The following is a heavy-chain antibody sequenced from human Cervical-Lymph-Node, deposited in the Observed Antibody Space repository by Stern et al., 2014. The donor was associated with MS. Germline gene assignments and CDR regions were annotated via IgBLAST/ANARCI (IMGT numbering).Heavy chain of an antibody. CDR2: IYYSGTT. CDR3: ARHDGWLPHY. V-gene: IGHV4-39*01. D-gene: IGHD5-12*01. CDR1: GGSISRSTYY. J-gene: IGHJ4*02. Sequence: QLQLQESGPGLVKPSETLSLTCSVSGGSISRSTYYWGWIRQPPGKGLEWIGSIYYSGTTYYNPSLKSRVTIDTSTNTFLLRPPSVTAADTAVYYCARHDGWLPHYWSQGTLVTVSS.